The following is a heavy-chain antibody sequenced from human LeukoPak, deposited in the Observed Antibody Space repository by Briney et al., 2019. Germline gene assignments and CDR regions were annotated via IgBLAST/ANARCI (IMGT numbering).Heavy chain of an antibody. D-gene: IGHD3-10*01. J-gene: IGHJ3*02. V-gene: IGHV3-9*01. CDR3: AKDFLSGSSIAFDI. CDR1: GFTFDDYA. CDR2: ISWNSGSI. Sequence: PGRSLRLSCAASGFTFDDYAMHWVRQGPGKGLEWVSGISWNSGSIGYADSVKGRFTISRDNAKNSLYLQMNSLRAEDTALYYCAKDFLSGSSIAFDIWGQGTMVTVSS.